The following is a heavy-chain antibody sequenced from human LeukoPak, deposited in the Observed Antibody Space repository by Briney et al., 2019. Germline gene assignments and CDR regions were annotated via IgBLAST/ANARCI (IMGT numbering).Heavy chain of an antibody. Sequence: PSETLSLTCVVSGYSVNSGYYWGWIRQPPGKGLEWIGSFYHTGSTYYNPSLKSRVTISVDPSKNQVFLNLTSVTASDTAVYYCARCFDWAPPLSYYYYLDVWGKGTTVTVSS. J-gene: IGHJ6*03. CDR1: GYSVNSGYY. V-gene: IGHV4-38-2*01. D-gene: IGHD3-9*01. CDR3: ARCFDWAPPLSYYYYLDV. CDR2: FYHTGST.